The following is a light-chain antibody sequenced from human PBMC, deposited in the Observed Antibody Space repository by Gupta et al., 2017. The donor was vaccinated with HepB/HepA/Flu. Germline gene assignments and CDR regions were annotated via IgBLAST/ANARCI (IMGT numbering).Light chain of an antibody. CDR2: MAS. V-gene: IGKV1-5*03. CDR3: QHEQGYSWT. CDR1: QSVSSW. J-gene: IGKJ1*01. Sequence: DIQMTQSPSTLSASVGDRVTITCRASQSVSSWLAWFQQKPGKAPKVLISMASSLESGVPSRFSGSGSGTEFTLTISSLQPDDFATYYCQHEQGYSWTFGQGTKVDIK.